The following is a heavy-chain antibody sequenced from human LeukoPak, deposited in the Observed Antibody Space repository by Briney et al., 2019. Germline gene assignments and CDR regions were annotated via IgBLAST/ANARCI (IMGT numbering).Heavy chain of an antibody. D-gene: IGHD3-10*01. V-gene: IGHV3-30*18. CDR2: ISYDGSNK. CDR1: GFTFSSYG. CDR3: AKFSITMVRGAPQDY. J-gene: IGHJ4*02. Sequence: GGSLRLSCAASGFTFSSYGMYWVRQAPGKGLEWVAVISYDGSNKYYADSVKGRFTISRDNSKNTLYLQMNSLRAEDTAVYYCAKFSITMVRGAPQDYWGQGTLVTVSS.